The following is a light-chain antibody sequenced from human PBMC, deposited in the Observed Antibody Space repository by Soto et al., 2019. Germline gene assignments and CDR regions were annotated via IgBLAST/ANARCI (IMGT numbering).Light chain of an antibody. CDR2: EVS. V-gene: IGLV2-8*01. J-gene: IGLJ2*01. CDR1: SSDVGRYNY. CDR3: SSYAGYNNGVV. Sequence: QSALTQPPSASGSPGQSVTISCTGTSSDVGRYNYVSWYQQHPGKAPKLIISEVSKRPSGVPDRFSGSKSGNTASLTVSGLQAEDEADYYCSSYAGYNNGVVFGGGTKLTVL.